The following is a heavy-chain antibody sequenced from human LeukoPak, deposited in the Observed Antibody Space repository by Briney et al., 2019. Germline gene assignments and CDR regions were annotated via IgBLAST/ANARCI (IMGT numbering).Heavy chain of an antibody. V-gene: IGHV3-30*18. J-gene: IGHJ5*02. CDR1: GFTFSSYG. Sequence: GGSLRLSCAASGFTFSSYGMHWVRQAPGKGLEWVAVISYDGSNKYYADSVKGRFTISRDNSKNTLYLQMNSLRAEDTAVYYCAKGWQVRGVNPWFDPWGQGTLVTVSS. CDR2: ISYDGSNK. CDR3: AKGWQVRGVNPWFDP. D-gene: IGHD3-10*01.